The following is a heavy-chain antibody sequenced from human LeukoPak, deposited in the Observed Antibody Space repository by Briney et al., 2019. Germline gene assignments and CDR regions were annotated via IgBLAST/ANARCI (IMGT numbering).Heavy chain of an antibody. Sequence: GGSLRLSCAASGFTFSSYAMSWVRQAPGKGLEWVSGISGSGGSTYYADSVKGWFTVSRDNSKNTLYLQMSSLRAEGTAVYYCAKCHYDSSGYYFGAFDIWGQGTMVTVSS. CDR2: ISGSGGST. V-gene: IGHV3-23*01. J-gene: IGHJ3*02. CDR1: GFTFSSYA. CDR3: AKCHYDSSGYYFGAFDI. D-gene: IGHD3-22*01.